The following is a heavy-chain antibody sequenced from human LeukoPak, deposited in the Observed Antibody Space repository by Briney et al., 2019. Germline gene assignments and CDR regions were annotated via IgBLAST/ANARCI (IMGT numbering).Heavy chain of an antibody. D-gene: IGHD3/OR15-3a*01. J-gene: IGHJ4*02. CDR3: AKGLDWSVDY. CDR2: IRYDGNDK. Sequence: GESLRLSCRASGFTFSSYGMHWVRQAPGKGLEWVAFIRYDGNDKNYADSVKGRFTISRDNSKNKMYLQMNSLRGEDTAVYYCAKGLDWSVDYWGQGTLVTVSS. V-gene: IGHV3-30*02. CDR1: GFTFSSYG.